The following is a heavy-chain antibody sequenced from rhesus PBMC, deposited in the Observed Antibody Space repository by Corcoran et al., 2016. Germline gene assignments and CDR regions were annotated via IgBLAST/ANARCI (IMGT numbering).Heavy chain of an antibody. J-gene: IGHJ6*01. Sequence: VEQLVESGGALVQPGASLRLSCAASEFTFSSYDMHWVRQAPGKGLAWVSAISICGGTYYPDSVKGRFTISRDNAKNSLYLQMNSLRAEDTAVYYCARGIRDYYGLDSWGQGVVVTVSS. D-gene: IGHD2-2*01. CDR3: ARGIRDYYGLDS. CDR1: EFTFSSYD. CDR2: ISICGGT. V-gene: IGHV3-132*02.